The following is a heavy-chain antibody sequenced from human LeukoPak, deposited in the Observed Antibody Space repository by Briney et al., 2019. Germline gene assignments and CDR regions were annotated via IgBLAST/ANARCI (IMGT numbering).Heavy chain of an antibody. J-gene: IGHJ5*02. V-gene: IGHV4-61*02. CDR3: ARAVGSSESNWFDP. D-gene: IGHD1-26*01. CDR1: GGSISSGSYY. Sequence: SETLSLTCTVSGGSISSGSYYWSWIRQPAGKGLEWIGRIYTSGSTNYNPSLESRVTISVDRSKNQFSLMLRSVTAADTAVYYCARAVGSSESNWFDPWGQGTLATVSS. CDR2: IYTSGST.